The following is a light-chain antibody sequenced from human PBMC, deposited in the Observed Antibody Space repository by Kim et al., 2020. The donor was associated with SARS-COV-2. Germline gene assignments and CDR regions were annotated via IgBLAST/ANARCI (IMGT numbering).Light chain of an antibody. V-gene: IGKV4-1*01. CDR3: QQYYSTPYT. CDR1: QSVLYNSNNKNY. Sequence: RATINGTSSQSVLYNSNNKNYLAWYQQKPGQPPKLLIYWASTRESGVPDRFSGSGSGTDFTLTISSLQAEDVAVYYCQQYYSTPYTFGQGTKLEI. J-gene: IGKJ2*01. CDR2: WAS.